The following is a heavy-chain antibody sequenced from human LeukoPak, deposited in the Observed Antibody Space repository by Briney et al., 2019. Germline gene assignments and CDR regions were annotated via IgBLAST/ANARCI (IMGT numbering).Heavy chain of an antibody. CDR2: ISAYNGNT. CDR3: ARGSYYDSSGRRGLDY. J-gene: IGHJ4*02. CDR1: GYTFTSYG. D-gene: IGHD3-22*01. Sequence: ASVKVSCKASGYTFTSYGISWVRQAPGQGLEWMGWISAYNGNTNYAQKLQGRVTMTTDTSTSTAYMELRSLRSDDTAVYYCARGSYYDSSGRRGLDYWGQGTLVTVSS. V-gene: IGHV1-18*01.